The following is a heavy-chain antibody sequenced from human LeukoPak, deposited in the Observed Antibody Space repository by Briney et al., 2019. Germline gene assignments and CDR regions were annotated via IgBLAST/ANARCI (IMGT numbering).Heavy chain of an antibody. CDR3: ARAVIVGAPLGYYYMDV. J-gene: IGHJ6*03. V-gene: IGHV4-61*02. D-gene: IGHD1-26*01. Sequence: SETLSLTCTVTGGSISSGSYYWSWIRQPAGKGLEWIGRIYTSGSTNYNPSLKSRVTISVDTSKNQFSLKLSSVTAADTAVYYCARAVIVGAPLGYYYMDVWGKGTTVTVSS. CDR1: GGSISSGSYY. CDR2: IYTSGST.